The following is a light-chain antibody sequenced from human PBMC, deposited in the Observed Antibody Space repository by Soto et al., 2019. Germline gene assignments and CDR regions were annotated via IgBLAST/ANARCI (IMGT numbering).Light chain of an antibody. J-gene: IGKJ5*01. V-gene: IGKV2-28*01. Sequence: DLVMTQSPLSLPVTPGEPASISCRSSQSLLQSNGNIYLGWYXQKQGQSQQXLIHLGSNRASGVPDRFSGSGSGTDGTMNISRVEAEDGWVDFCMQARQTPNTFGQGTRREIK. CDR2: LGS. CDR3: MQARQTPNT. CDR1: QSLLQSNGNIY.